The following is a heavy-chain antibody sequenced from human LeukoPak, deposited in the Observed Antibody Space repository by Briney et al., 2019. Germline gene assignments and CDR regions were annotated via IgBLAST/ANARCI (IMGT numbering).Heavy chain of an antibody. CDR1: GFTFSSYA. Sequence: PGGSLRLSCAASGFTFSSYAMSWVRQAPGKGLEWVSAISGSGGSTYYADSVKGRFTISRDNSKNTLYLQMNSLRAEDTAVYYCAKAGCSTSCYGPNDYWGQGTLVTVSS. J-gene: IGHJ4*02. V-gene: IGHV3-23*01. CDR3: AKAGCSTSCYGPNDY. CDR2: ISGSGGST. D-gene: IGHD2-2*01.